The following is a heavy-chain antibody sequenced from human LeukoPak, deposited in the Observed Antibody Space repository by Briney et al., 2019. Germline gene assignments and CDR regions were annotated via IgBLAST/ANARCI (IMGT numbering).Heavy chain of an antibody. V-gene: IGHV3-21*01. CDR2: ISSSSSYI. J-gene: IGHJ4*02. CDR3: AGVKQEWELPPEDY. D-gene: IGHD1-26*01. Sequence: PGGSLRLSCAASGFTFSSYSMNWVRQAPGKGLEWVSSISSSSSYIYYADSVKGRFTISRDNAKNSLYLQMNSLRAEDTAVYYCAGVKQEWELPPEDYWGQGTLVTVSS. CDR1: GFTFSSYS.